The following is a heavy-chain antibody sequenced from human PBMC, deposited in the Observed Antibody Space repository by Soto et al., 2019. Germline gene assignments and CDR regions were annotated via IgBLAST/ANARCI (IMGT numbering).Heavy chain of an antibody. D-gene: IGHD2-15*01. CDR1: GYTFTSYD. J-gene: IGHJ4*02. V-gene: IGHV1-8*01. CDR3: APGLGHCSGGSCHN. CDR2: MNPNSGNT. Sequence: ASVKVSCKASGYTFTSYDINWVRQATGQGLEWMGWMNPNSGNTGYAQKFQGRVTMTRNTSISTAYMELSGLRSEDTAVYYCAPGLGHCSGGSCHNWGQGTLVTVSS.